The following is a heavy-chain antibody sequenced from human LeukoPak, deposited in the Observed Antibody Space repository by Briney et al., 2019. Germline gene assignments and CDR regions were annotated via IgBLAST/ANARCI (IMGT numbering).Heavy chain of an antibody. Sequence: GGSLRLSCTASGFTFSNYAMSWVRQAPGKGLEWVSAISGGGGNTYYADSVKGRFTISRDNSKNMLYLQMNSLRAEDTALYYCAKDCHQGGGTEDGVDFDYWGQGTLVTVSS. J-gene: IGHJ4*02. V-gene: IGHV3-23*01. CDR2: ISGGGGNT. CDR3: AKDCHQGGGTEDGVDFDY. D-gene: IGHD3-16*01. CDR1: GFTFSNYA.